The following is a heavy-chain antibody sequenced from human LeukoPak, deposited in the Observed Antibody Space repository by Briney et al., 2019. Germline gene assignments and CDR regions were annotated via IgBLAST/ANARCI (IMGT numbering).Heavy chain of an antibody. CDR2: INPRGATT. CDR3: SRDLGGSYNDY. V-gene: IGHV1-46*01. J-gene: IGHJ4*02. CDR1: GYTFSTYY. Sequence: ASVKVSCKASGYTFSTYYMHWVRHAPGQGLEWVGVINPRGATTTYAQKFQGRVTMTRDTSTSTVYMELSSLRIEDTAMYYCSRDLGGSYNDYWGQGTMVTVSS. D-gene: IGHD1-26*01.